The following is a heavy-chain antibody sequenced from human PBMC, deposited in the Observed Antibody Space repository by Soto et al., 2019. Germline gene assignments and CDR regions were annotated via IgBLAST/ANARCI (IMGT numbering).Heavy chain of an antibody. D-gene: IGHD6-19*01. J-gene: IGHJ4*02. CDR3: VRRARSAVVGTGPFDY. V-gene: IGHV3-64D*08. CDR1: GFTFSSSP. CDR2: IASGGDYT. Sequence: EVQLVESGGGLVLPGGSLRLSCAASGFTFSSSPMHWVRQAPGKGLEYVSAIASGGDYTYYADSVKGRFTISRDNSKNALYLQMSSLRTEDTAVYYCVRRARSAVVGTGPFDYWGQGILVTVSS.